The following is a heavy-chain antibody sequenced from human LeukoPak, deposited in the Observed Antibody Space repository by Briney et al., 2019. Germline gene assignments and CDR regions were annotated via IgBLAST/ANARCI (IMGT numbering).Heavy chain of an antibody. D-gene: IGHD3-10*01. Sequence: TSSETLSLTCAVSGGSISSLYWSWIRQPPGKGLEWIGFIYYSGSTNYNPSLKSRVTISVDTSKNQFSLKLSSVTAADTAVYYCAGVQVTGTIDYRGQGTLVTVSS. V-gene: IGHV4-59*11. J-gene: IGHJ4*02. CDR3: AGVQVTGTIDY. CDR1: GGSISSLY. CDR2: IYYSGST.